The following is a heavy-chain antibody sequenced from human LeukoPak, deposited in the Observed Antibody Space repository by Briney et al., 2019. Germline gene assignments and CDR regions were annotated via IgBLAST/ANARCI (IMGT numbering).Heavy chain of an antibody. CDR2: ISYDGSNK. Sequence: GGSLRLSCAASGFTFSSYGMHWVRQAPGKGLEWVAVISYDGSNKYYADSVKGRFTISRDNSKNTLYLQMNSLRAEDTAVYYCAKGRSSYSGSYNYWGQGTLDTVSS. CDR3: AKGRSSYSGSYNY. V-gene: IGHV3-30*18. J-gene: IGHJ4*02. D-gene: IGHD1-26*01. CDR1: GFTFSSYG.